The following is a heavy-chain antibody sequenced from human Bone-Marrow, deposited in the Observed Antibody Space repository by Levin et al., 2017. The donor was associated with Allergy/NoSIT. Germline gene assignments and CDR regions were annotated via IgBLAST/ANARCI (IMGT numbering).Heavy chain of an antibody. CDR3: AKVGGAGHFDY. Sequence: PSETLSLTCTVSGGSITNFYWSWIRQPPGKGLEWIGYIYYSGSTNYNPSLKSRVTFSVDTSKEQFSLKLSSVTPADTAVYYCAKVGGAGHFDYWGQGTLVTVSS. D-gene: IGHD1-26*01. V-gene: IGHV4-59*01. CDR2: IYYSGST. J-gene: IGHJ4*02. CDR1: GGSITNFY.